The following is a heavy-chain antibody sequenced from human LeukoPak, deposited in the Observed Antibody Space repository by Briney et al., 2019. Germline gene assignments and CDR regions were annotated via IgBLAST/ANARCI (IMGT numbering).Heavy chain of an antibody. Sequence: GGSLRLSCAASGFTFSGYSMNWIRQAPGKGLEWVSSFGTRSTSVYHAGSVKGRFAISSDNAKSSLYLQMNSLRAEDTALYYCAREVSEGFDFWGQGTLVTVSS. J-gene: IGHJ4*02. CDR1: GFTFSGYS. V-gene: IGHV3-21*01. D-gene: IGHD3-22*01. CDR2: FGTRSTSV. CDR3: AREVSEGFDF.